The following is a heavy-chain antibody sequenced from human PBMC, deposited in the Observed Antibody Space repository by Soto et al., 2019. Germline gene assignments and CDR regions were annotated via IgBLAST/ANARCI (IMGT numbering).Heavy chain of an antibody. CDR1: GFTFSGSA. D-gene: IGHD2-21*02. J-gene: IGHJ4*02. CDR2: IRSKANSYAT. Sequence: GGSLRLSCAASGFTFSGSALHWFRQASGKGLEWVGRIRSKANSYATAYAASVKGRFTISRDDSKNTAYLQMNSLKTEDTAVYYCTRQEAYCGGDCFSGWGQGT. CDR3: TRQEAYCGGDCFSG. V-gene: IGHV3-73*01.